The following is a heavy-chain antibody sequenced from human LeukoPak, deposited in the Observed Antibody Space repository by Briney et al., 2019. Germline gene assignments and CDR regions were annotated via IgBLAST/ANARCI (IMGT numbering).Heavy chain of an antibody. D-gene: IGHD5-18*01. Sequence: ASVKVSCKASGYTFTSYGISWVRQAPGQGLEWMGWISAYNGNTNYAQKLQGRVTMTTDTSTSTAYMELRSLRSEDTAVYYCARAPFRGYSYVGHFDYWGQGTLVTVSS. CDR3: ARAPFRGYSYVGHFDY. CDR1: GYTFTSYG. V-gene: IGHV1-18*01. J-gene: IGHJ4*02. CDR2: ISAYNGNT.